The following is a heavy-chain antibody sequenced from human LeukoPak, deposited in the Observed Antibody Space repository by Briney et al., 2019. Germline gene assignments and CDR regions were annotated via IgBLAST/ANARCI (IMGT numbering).Heavy chain of an antibody. Sequence: PSETLSLTCTVSGGSIGTYYWSWIRQPPGKGLEWIGYIYYNGYTDYNPSLKSRVTISLHTSKNQFSLKLSSVNAADTAAYYCARDRHWTNDWVFDYWGQGTLVTVSS. D-gene: IGHD1/OR15-1a*01. CDR3: ARDRHWTNDWVFDY. V-gene: IGHV4-59*01. J-gene: IGHJ4*02. CDR1: GGSIGTYY. CDR2: IYYNGYT.